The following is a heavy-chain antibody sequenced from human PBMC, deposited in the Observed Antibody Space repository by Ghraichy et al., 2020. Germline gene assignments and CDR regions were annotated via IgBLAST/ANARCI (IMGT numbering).Heavy chain of an antibody. D-gene: IGHD3-16*01. CDR1: GGSFSGYY. CDR3: ARGGRTRTVLGGGYYYYGMDV. J-gene: IGHJ6*02. V-gene: IGHV4-34*01. CDR2: INHSGST. Sequence: SETLSLTCAVYGGSFSGYYWSWIRQPPGKGLEWIGEINHSGSTNYNPSLKSRVTISVDTSKNQFSLKLSSVTAADTAVYYCARGGRTRTVLGGGYYYYGMDVWGQGTTVTVSS.